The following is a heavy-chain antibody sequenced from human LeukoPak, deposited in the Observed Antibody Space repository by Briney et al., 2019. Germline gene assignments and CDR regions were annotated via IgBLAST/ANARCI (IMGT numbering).Heavy chain of an antibody. CDR3: ARAGVTIFGVVIIPYYFDY. J-gene: IGHJ4*02. Sequence: SETLSLTCSVSGGSIRRYYWSWIRQPPGKGLEWIGDIYYSGSTNYNPSLKSRVTIAVDTSKNQFSLKLSSVTAADTAVYYCARAGVTIFGVVIIPYYFDYWGQGTLVTVSS. D-gene: IGHD3-3*01. CDR2: IYYSGST. V-gene: IGHV4-59*01. CDR1: GGSIRRYY.